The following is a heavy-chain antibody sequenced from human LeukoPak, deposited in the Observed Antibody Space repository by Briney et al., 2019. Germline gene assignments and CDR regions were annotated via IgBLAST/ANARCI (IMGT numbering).Heavy chain of an antibody. CDR3: ARVAVTIPYDY. CDR1: GFTFSSYS. V-gene: IGHV3-21*01. CDR2: ISSSSYI. Sequence: GGSLRLSCAASGFTFSSYSMNWVRQAPGKGLEWVSSISSSSYIYYADSVKGRFTISRDNAKNSLYLQMNSLRAEDTAVYYCARVAVTIPYDYWGQGTLVTVSS. J-gene: IGHJ4*02. D-gene: IGHD4-17*01.